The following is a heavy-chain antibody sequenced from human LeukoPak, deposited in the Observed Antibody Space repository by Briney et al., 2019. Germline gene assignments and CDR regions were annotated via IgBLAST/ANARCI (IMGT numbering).Heavy chain of an antibody. D-gene: IGHD5-18*01. J-gene: IGHJ3*01. Sequence: SETLSLTCAVYGGSISSNFYWGWIRQSPGKGLEWIATMYPTLYHGGSTFYSPSLKSRVAMSLDKSQNQFSLKLSSVTATDTAVYYCAISIGYSYGDDAFDVWGPGTGVTVSS. CDR1: GGSISSNFY. CDR2: MYPTLYHGGST. CDR3: AISIGYSYGDDAFDV. V-gene: IGHV4-38-2*01.